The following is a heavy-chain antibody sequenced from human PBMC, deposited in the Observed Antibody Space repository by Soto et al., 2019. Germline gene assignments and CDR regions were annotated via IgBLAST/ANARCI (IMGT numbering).Heavy chain of an antibody. CDR3: TSTIFGVVIPGGYYYGMDV. J-gene: IGHJ6*02. D-gene: IGHD3-3*01. CDR2: IRSNVYGGTT. Sequence: PGGSLRLSCAASGFTFNNYAMSWVRQAPGKGLEWVGFIRSNVYGGTTEYAASVKGRFTISRDDSKSIAYLQMNSLKAEDTAMYYCTSTIFGVVIPGGYYYGMDVWGQGTTVTVSS. V-gene: IGHV3-49*04. CDR1: GFTFNNYA.